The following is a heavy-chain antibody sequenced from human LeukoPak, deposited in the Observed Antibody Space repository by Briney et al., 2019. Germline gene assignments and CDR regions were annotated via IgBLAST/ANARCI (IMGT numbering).Heavy chain of an antibody. D-gene: IGHD6-19*01. CDR3: SKVPREWLAYFFDF. CDR2: IRGSGGST. CDR1: GFTFSSHA. J-gene: IGHJ4*02. Sequence: GGSLRLSCAASGFTFSSHAMSWVPPAPRKGLEWVSAIRGSGGSTYYADSLKGRFTISRDNSKNTLYLQMNSLKAEDKAVDYCSKVPREWLAYFFDFWGQGTLVTVSS. V-gene: IGHV3-23*01.